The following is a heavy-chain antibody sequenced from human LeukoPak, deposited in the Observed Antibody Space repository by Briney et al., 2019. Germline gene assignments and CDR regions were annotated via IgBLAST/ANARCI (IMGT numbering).Heavy chain of an antibody. J-gene: IGHJ4*02. CDR3: ARGRNDNGGMFFDS. CDR2: ISYSGYT. CDR1: GGSISSYY. Sequence: SETLSLTCTVSGGSISSYYWNWIRQAPGKGLEWIGFISYSGYTSYSPSLKSRVGISVDTSKRQFSLRLSSMATADTAIYYCARGRNDNGGMFFDSWAQGNLVTVSS. V-gene: IGHV4-59*01. D-gene: IGHD4-23*01.